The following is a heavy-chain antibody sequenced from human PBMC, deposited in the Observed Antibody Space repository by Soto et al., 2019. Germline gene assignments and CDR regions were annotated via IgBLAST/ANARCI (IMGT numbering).Heavy chain of an antibody. CDR1: GFTFSTYA. Sequence: EVQLLESGGGSVQPGGSLRLSCAASGFTFSTYAMSWVRQAPGKGLEWVAVISGAGESTYYADSVKGRFTISRDNSKKTLYLKMHSLRAEETAVYYWAKDLTTWRGFGLGAWGQGTLVTVSS. CDR3: AKDLTTWRGFGLGA. CDR2: ISGAGEST. J-gene: IGHJ5*02. D-gene: IGHD4-4*01. V-gene: IGHV3-23*01.